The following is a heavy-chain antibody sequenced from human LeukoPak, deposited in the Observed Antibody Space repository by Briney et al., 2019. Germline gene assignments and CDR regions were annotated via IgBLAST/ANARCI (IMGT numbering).Heavy chain of an antibody. CDR3: ATITMVRGVNN. CDR2: INHSGST. J-gene: IGHJ4*02. D-gene: IGHD3-10*01. V-gene: IGHV4-34*01. CDR1: GGSFSGYY. Sequence: SETLSLTCAVYGGSFSGYYWSWIRQPPGKGLEWIGEINHSGSTNYNPSLKSRVTISVDTSKNQFSLKLSSVTAADTAVYYCATITMVRGVNNWGQGTLVTVSS.